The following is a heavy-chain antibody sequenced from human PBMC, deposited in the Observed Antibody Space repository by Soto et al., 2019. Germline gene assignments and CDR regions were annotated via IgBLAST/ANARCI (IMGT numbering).Heavy chain of an antibody. Sequence: GGSLRLSCAASGFTFSNAWMSWVRQAPGKGLEWVGRIKSKTDGGTTDYAAPVKGRFTISRDDSKNTLYLQMNSLKTEDTAVYYCTTGTDTIFGVVIGPLFDYWGQGTLVTVSS. CDR3: TTGTDTIFGVVIGPLFDY. CDR1: GFTFSNAW. CDR2: IKSKTDGGTT. J-gene: IGHJ4*02. V-gene: IGHV3-15*01. D-gene: IGHD3-3*01.